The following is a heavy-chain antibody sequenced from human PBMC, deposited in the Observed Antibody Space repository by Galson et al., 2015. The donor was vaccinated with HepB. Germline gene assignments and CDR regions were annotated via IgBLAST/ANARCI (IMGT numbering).Heavy chain of an antibody. V-gene: IGHV4-39*01. J-gene: IGHJ4*02. CDR3: ARQCPNLHWYFED. CDR2: IHSTGNT. Sequence: SETLSLTCTVSADSLTSSNYYWGWIRQPPGMALEWIASIHSTGNTYYKSSLKSRVTISADTSKNHFFLTLTSATAADTAVYYCARQCPNLHWYFEDWGQGTLVTVSS. CDR1: ADSLTSSNYY. D-gene: IGHD1-1*01.